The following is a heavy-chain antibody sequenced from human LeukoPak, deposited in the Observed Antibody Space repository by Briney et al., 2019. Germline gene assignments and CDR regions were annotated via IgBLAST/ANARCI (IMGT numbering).Heavy chain of an antibody. CDR2: IIPILSQV. CDR3: VTGSAYRDAFDI. CDR1: GGTFSTYA. J-gene: IGHJ3*02. Sequence: SVKVSCKASGGTFSTYAINWVRQPPGQGLEWMGRIIPILSQVNYAQKFQGRVSITADESTSTAYMDLSSLRSEDTAVYYCVTGSAYRDAFDIWGQGTMVIVSS. D-gene: IGHD5-12*01. V-gene: IGHV1-69*11.